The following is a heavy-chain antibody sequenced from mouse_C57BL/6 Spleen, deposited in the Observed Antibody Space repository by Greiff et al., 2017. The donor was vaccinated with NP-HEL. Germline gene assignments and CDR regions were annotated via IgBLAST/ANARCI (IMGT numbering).Heavy chain of an antibody. V-gene: IGHV14-1*01. D-gene: IGHD2-5*01. CDR3: TTLSCYSNYRFAY. Sequence: VQLQQSGAELVRPGASVKLSCTASGFNIKDYYMHWVKQRPEQGLEWIGRIDPEDGDTEYAPKFQGKATMTADTSSNTAYLQLSSLTSEDTAVYYCTTLSCYSNYRFAYWGQGTLVTVSA. CDR1: GFNIKDYY. CDR2: IDPEDGDT. J-gene: IGHJ3*01.